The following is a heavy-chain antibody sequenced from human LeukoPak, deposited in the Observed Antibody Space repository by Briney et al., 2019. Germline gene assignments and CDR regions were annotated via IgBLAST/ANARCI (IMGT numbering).Heavy chain of an antibody. V-gene: IGHV4-34*01. CDR3: ARFLWYYYGMDV. J-gene: IGHJ6*02. Sequence: PSETLSLTCAVYGGFFSGYYWSWIRQPPGKGLEWIGEINHSGSTNYNPSLKSRVTISVDTSKNQFSLKLSSVTAADTAVYYCARFLWYYYGMDVWGQGTTVTVSS. CDR2: INHSGST. CDR1: GGFFSGYY.